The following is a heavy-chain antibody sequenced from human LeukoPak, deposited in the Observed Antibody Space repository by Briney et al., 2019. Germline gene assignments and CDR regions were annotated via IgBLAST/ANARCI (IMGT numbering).Heavy chain of an antibody. CDR2: IYYSGST. CDR3: ARETTLTGYASGLGFNY. V-gene: IGHV4-59*01. CDR1: GGSISSYY. J-gene: IGHJ4*02. D-gene: IGHD6-19*01. Sequence: PSETLSLTCTVSGGSISSYYWSWIRQPPGKGLEWIGYIYYSGSTNYNPSLRGRVTISIDTSKRQFSLMLRSVTAADTAVYYCARETTLTGYASGLGFNYWGQGTLVTVSS.